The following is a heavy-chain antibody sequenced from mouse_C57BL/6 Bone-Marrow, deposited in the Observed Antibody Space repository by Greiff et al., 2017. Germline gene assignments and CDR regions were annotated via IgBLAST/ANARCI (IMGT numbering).Heavy chain of an antibody. CDR3: ALSGFDD. J-gene: IGHJ2*01. V-gene: IGHV5-4*03. Sequence: EVMLVESGGGLVKPGGSLKLSCAASGFTFSSYAMSWVRQTPEKRLEWVATISDGGSYTYYPDNVKGRFTISRDNAKNNLYLQMGHLKAKDTAMYYCALSGFDDWGQGTTLTVSS. D-gene: IGHD3-1*01. CDR1: GFTFSSYA. CDR2: ISDGGSYT.